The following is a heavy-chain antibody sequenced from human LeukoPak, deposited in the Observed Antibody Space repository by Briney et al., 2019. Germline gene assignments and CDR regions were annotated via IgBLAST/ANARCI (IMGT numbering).Heavy chain of an antibody. D-gene: IGHD4-17*01. V-gene: IGHV3-66*01. CDR1: GFTVSSNY. CDR3: ARDRSTTAVDY. Sequence: SGGSLRLSCAASGFTVSSNYMSWVRQAPGKGLEWVSLIYSGGTTYYADSVRGRFTISRDNSKNTLYLQMNSLRAEDTAVYYCARDRSTTAVDYWGQGTLVTVSS. J-gene: IGHJ4*02. CDR2: IYSGGTT.